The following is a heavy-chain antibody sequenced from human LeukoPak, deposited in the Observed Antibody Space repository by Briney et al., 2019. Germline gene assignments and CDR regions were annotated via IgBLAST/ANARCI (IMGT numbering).Heavy chain of an antibody. D-gene: IGHD3-22*01. CDR3: AKELYYDSSGFYFY. V-gene: IGHV3-23*01. J-gene: IGHJ4*02. Sequence: ESLSLSCAAPGFSISSYALSWIRQPPGKGLEWISAISGSGGSTYYADSVKGRFTISRDNSKNTLYLQMNSLRAEDTAVYFCAKELYYDSSGFYFYWGQGTLVTVSS. CDR1: GFSISSYA. CDR2: ISGSGGST.